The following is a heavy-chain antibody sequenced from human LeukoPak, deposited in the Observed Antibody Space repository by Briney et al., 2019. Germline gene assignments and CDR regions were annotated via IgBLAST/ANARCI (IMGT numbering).Heavy chain of an antibody. J-gene: IGHJ4*02. Sequence: GASVKVSCKVSGYTLTELSMHWVRQAPGKGLEWMGGFDPEDGETIYAQKFQGRVTMTEDTSTDTAYMELSSLRSEDTAVYYCATTLGRELLTPTVLDYWGQGTLVTVSS. V-gene: IGHV1-24*01. CDR2: FDPEDGET. CDR3: ATTLGRELLTPTVLDY. D-gene: IGHD1-26*01. CDR1: GYTLTELS.